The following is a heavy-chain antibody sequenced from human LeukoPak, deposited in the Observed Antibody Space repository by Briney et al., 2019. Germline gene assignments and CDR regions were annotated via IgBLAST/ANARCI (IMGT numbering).Heavy chain of an antibody. Sequence: GGSLRLSCAASGFTFSIYWMTWVRQAPGKRLEWVANIKEDGSVEYYVDSVKGRFTISRDNAKKSLYLQMNNLRGEDTAVYFCARRWKLSLDVWGQGTTVTVSS. CDR3: ARRWKLSLDV. J-gene: IGHJ6*02. V-gene: IGHV3-7*01. D-gene: IGHD5-24*01. CDR2: IKEDGSVE. CDR1: GFTFSIYW.